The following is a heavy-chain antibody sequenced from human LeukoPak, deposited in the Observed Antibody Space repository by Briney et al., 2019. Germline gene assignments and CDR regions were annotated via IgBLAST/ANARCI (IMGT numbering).Heavy chain of an antibody. Sequence: ASVKVSCKVSGYTLTELSMHWVRQAPGKGLEWMGGFDPEDGETIYAQKFQGRVTMTEDTSTDTAYVELSSLRSEDTAVYYCATFADTAMVLEFDYWGQGTLVTVSS. J-gene: IGHJ4*02. CDR1: GYTLTELS. V-gene: IGHV1-24*01. D-gene: IGHD5-18*01. CDR2: FDPEDGET. CDR3: ATFADTAMVLEFDY.